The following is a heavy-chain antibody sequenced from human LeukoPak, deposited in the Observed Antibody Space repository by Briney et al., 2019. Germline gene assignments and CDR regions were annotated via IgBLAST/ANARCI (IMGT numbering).Heavy chain of an antibody. D-gene: IGHD4-17*01. J-gene: IGHJ3*02. CDR1: GFTCSSYS. Sequence: KPGGSLRLSCAASGFTCSSYSMNWVRQAPGKGREWVSSISSSSSYIYYADSVKGRFTISRDHAKNSLYLQTNSLRAEHTAVYYCARVDDYGDREGAFDIWGQGTMVTVSS. V-gene: IGHV3-21*01. CDR2: ISSSSSYI. CDR3: ARVDDYGDREGAFDI.